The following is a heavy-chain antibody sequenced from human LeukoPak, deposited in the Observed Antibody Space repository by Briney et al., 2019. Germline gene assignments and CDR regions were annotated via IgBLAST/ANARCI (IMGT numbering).Heavy chain of an antibody. V-gene: IGHV3-30*18. CDR1: GFTFSSYG. CDR2: ISYDGSNK. CDR3: AKDLSGYDRIFDY. J-gene: IGHJ4*02. Sequence: PGGSLRLFCAASGFTFSSYGMHWVRQAPGKGLEWVAVISYDGSNKYYADSVKGRFTISRDNSKNTLYLQMNSLRAEDTAVYYCAKDLSGYDRIFDYWGQGTLVTVSS. D-gene: IGHD5-12*01.